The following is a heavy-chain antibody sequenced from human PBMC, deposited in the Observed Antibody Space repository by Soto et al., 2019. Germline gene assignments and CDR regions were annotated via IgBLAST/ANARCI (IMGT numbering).Heavy chain of an antibody. J-gene: IGHJ4*01. CDR1: GFTFSIYA. Sequence: GGSLRLSCAAAGFTFSIYAMRWVRKAPGKGLEWVSAISGSGGSTYYADSVKGRFTISRDNSKNTLYLQMNSLRADDTAVYYCTSDSYSTMIIVRFDYWGHGTLVTVSS. CDR3: TSDSYSTMIIVRFDY. D-gene: IGHD3-22*01. V-gene: IGHV3-23*01. CDR2: ISGSGGST.